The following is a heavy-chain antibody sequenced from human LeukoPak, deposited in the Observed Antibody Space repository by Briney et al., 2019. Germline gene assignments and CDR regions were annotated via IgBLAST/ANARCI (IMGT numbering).Heavy chain of an antibody. CDR2: IFRTGNT. CDR1: GCSISSGDYP. CDR3: ARGFYGSGSQFDY. J-gene: IGHJ4*02. D-gene: IGHD3-10*01. Sequence: PSETLCLTCAVSGCSISSGDYPWSWIRQPPGNGLEWIVYIFRTGNTSYNPSLKSRVTISVDMSKNQLSLKLSSVTAADTAVYYCARGFYGSGSQFDYWGQGPLVTVSS. V-gene: IGHV4-30-2*01.